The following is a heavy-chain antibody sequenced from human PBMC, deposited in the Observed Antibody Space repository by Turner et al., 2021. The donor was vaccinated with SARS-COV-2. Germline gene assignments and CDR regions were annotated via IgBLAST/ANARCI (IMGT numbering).Heavy chain of an antibody. D-gene: IGHD3-22*01. CDR1: GFTFSTYR. V-gene: IGHV3-21*01. CDR3: ARARWHYYDSSGYYPDAFDI. Sequence: EVQLVESGGGLVKPGGSLRLSCAASGFTFSTYRMNWVRQAPGKGLEWVSSISSSSSYIYYANSVKGRLTISRDNAKNSLYLQMNSLRAEDTAVYYCARARWHYYDSSGYYPDAFDIWGQGTMVTVSS. CDR2: ISSSSSYI. J-gene: IGHJ3*02.